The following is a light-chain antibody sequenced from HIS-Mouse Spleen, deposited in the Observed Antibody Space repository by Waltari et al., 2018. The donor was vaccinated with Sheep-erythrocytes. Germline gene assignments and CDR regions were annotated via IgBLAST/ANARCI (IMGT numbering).Light chain of an antibody. CDR3: CSYAGSYTYV. Sequence: QSALTQPRSVSGSPGQSVTISCTGTSSDVGGYNHVSWYQQHPGKAPKPKIYAVSKRPSGVPDRFAGYRSGNTASLTISGLQAEDEADYYCCSYAGSYTYVFGTGTKVTVL. CDR2: AVS. J-gene: IGLJ1*01. CDR1: SSDVGGYNH. V-gene: IGLV2-11*01.